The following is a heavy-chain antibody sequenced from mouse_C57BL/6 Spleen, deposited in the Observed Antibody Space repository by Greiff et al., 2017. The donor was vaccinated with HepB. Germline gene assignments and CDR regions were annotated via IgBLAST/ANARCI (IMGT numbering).Heavy chain of an antibody. D-gene: IGHD2-5*01. J-gene: IGHJ2*01. CDR3: ARDHYSNLP. CDR2: IYPGDGDT. Sequence: VQLVESGPELVKPGASVKISCKASGYAFSSSWMNWVKQRPGKGLEWIGRIYPGDGDTNYNGKFKGKATLTADKSSSTAYMQLSSLTSEDSAVYFCARDHYSNLPWGQGTTLTVSS. CDR1: GYAFSSSW. V-gene: IGHV1-82*01.